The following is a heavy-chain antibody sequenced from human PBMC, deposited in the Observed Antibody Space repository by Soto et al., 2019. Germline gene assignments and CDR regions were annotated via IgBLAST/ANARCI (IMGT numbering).Heavy chain of an antibody. D-gene: IGHD7-27*01. Sequence: VQLLESGGDLVQPGGSLRLSCVASGFILNNYAMSWVRQAPGKGLEWVSTIGGTDGDSDGVPWYEDSVKGRFTISRDSYANTLLLSIDKLIAEDSALYYSVKRGRNWGAFDFWGQGTTVVVSS. CDR1: GFILNNYA. V-gene: IGHV3-23*01. CDR3: VKRGRNWGAFDF. CDR2: IGGTDGDSDGVP. J-gene: IGHJ3*01.